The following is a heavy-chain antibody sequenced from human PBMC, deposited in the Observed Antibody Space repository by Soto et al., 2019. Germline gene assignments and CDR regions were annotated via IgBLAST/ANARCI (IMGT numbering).Heavy chain of an antibody. D-gene: IGHD3-10*01. V-gene: IGHV3-11*06. J-gene: IGHJ5*02. CDR1: GFTFSDYY. CDR2: ISGSSIYT. CDR3: ARDRGVGQPAGWFDP. Sequence: GGSLRLSCAASGFTFSDYYMSWIRQAPGKGLEWVSYISGSSIYTNYAGSVKGRFTVSRDNAKNSLYLQMSSLRAEDTAVYYCARDRGVGQPAGWFDPWGQGTLVTVSS.